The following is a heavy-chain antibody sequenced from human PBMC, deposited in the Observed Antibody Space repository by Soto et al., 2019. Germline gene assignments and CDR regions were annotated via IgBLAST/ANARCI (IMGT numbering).Heavy chain of an antibody. CDR3: ATELELRPSAAGPFDY. V-gene: IGHV1-46*01. J-gene: IGHJ4*02. D-gene: IGHD1-7*01. Sequence: ASVKVSCKASGYTFTSYYMHWVRQAPGQGLEWMGIINPSGGSTSYAQKFQGRVTMTEDTSTDTAYMELSSLRSEDTAVYYCATELELRPSAAGPFDYWGQGTLVTVSS. CDR1: GYTFTSYY. CDR2: INPSGGST.